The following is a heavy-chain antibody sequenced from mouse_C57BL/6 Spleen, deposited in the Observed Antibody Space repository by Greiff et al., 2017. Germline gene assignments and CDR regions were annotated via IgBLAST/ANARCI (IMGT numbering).Heavy chain of an antibody. CDR2: LDPENGDT. CDR3: TRGDAAY. CDR1: GFNIKDDY. Sequence: VHVKQSGAELVRPGASVKLSCTASGFNIKDDYMHWVKQRPEQGLEWIGWLDPENGDTEYASKFQGKATITADTSSNTAYLQLSSLTSEDTAVYYCTRGDAAYWGQGTLVTVSA. J-gene: IGHJ3*01. V-gene: IGHV14-4*01. D-gene: IGHD3-3*01.